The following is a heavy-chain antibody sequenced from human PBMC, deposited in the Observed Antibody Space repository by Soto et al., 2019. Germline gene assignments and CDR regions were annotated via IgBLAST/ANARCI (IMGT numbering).Heavy chain of an antibody. D-gene: IGHD2-21*02. J-gene: IGHJ2*01. CDR2: ITGSGGST. Sequence: EVQLLESGGGLVQPGGSLRLSCVASGITFRSCAMSWVRQAPGEGLEWVSAITGSGGSTYYADSVKGRFAISRDNSKNTLNVQVNSQRAEHTAGYYCPKDSSHPDCRKNWNFDLRGRGTPVT. V-gene: IGHV3-23*01. CDR1: GITFRSCA. CDR3: PKDSSHPDCRKNWNFDL.